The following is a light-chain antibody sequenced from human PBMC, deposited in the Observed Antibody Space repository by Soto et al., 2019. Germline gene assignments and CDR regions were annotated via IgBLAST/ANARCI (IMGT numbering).Light chain of an antibody. CDR1: QSGLYSSNNKND. CDR3: QEHYSIPRT. J-gene: IGKJ1*01. V-gene: IGKV4-1*01. Sequence: DIVMTQSPDSLAVSLGERATINCTSSQSGLYSSNNKNDLGWYQQKPGQPPKLLIYWASTRESVVPDRFSGSGSGTDFTPSISRLQAEDVAGYYCQEHYSIPRTFGQGKKGAIK. CDR2: WAS.